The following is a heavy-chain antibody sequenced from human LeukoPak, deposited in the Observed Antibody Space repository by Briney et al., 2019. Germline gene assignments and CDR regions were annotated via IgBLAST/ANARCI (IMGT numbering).Heavy chain of an antibody. J-gene: IGHJ4*02. CDR1: GGTFSSYA. V-gene: IGHV1-69*05. CDR2: IIPIFGTA. D-gene: IGHD1-14*01. CDR3: ARGREPQSDLDY. Sequence: GASVKVSCKASGGTFSSYAISWVRQAPGQGLEWMGGIIPIFGTANYAQKFQGRVTMTRNTSISTAYMELSSLRSEDTAVYYCARGREPQSDLDYWGQGTLVTVSS.